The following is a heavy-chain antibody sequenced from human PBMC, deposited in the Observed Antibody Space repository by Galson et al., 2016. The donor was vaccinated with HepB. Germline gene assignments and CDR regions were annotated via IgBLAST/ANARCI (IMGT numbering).Heavy chain of an antibody. V-gene: IGHV3-23*01. CDR3: TNDVGLVMFGL. J-gene: IGHJ4*02. Sequence: SLRLSCAASGFSFSDYAMSWVRQGPGKRLEWVSTISSDGDNKHYPDSVKGRFTVSRDNSKNTLDLQMNSLRAEDTAVYYCTNDVGLVMFGLWGRGTLVTVSS. D-gene: IGHD2/OR15-2a*01. CDR2: ISSDGDNK. CDR1: GFSFSDYA.